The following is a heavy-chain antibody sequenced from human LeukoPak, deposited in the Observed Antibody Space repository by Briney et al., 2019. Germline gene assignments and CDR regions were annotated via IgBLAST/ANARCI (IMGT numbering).Heavy chain of an antibody. CDR3: ARAGGGRYSYGAYYYYGMDV. J-gene: IGHJ6*04. Sequence: SVKVSCKASGGTFSSYAISWVRQAPGQGLEWMGGIITIFGTANYAQKFQGRVTITADESTSTAYMELSSLRSEDTAVYYCARAGGGRYSYGAYYYYGMDVWGKGTTVTVSS. CDR1: GGTFSSYA. V-gene: IGHV1-69*13. D-gene: IGHD5-18*01. CDR2: IITIFGTA.